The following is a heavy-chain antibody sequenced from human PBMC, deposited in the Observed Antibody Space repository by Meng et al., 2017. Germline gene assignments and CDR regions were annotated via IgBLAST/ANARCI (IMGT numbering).Heavy chain of an antibody. Sequence: SETLSLTCTVSGGSISSSSYYWSWVRQPAGKGLEWIGRIYTSGSTNYNPSLKSRVTISVDTSKNQFSLKLSSVTAADTAVYYCARDFTRITMVRGVYVYYYYGMDVWGQGTTVTVSS. J-gene: IGHJ6*02. CDR3: ARDFTRITMVRGVYVYYYYGMDV. D-gene: IGHD3-10*01. CDR1: GGSISSSSYY. CDR2: IYTSGST. V-gene: IGHV4-61*02.